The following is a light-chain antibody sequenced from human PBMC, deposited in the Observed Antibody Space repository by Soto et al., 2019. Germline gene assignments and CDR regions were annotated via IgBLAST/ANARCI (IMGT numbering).Light chain of an antibody. V-gene: IGLV2-14*01. Sequence: QSALTQPASVSGSPGQSITISCTGTSSDVGGYNYVSWYQQHPGKAPKLMIYEVSNRPSGVSNRFSGSESGNTASLTISGLQAEDEADYYCSSYTSIITLYVFGSGTKAPS. CDR3: SSYTSIITLYV. J-gene: IGLJ1*01. CDR1: SSDVGGYNY. CDR2: EVS.